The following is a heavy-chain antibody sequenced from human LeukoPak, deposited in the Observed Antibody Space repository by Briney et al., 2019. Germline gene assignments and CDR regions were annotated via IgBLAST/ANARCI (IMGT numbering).Heavy chain of an antibody. CDR1: GFTFSNAW. D-gene: IGHD6-19*01. J-gene: IGHJ6*02. CDR2: IESSSTYI. V-gene: IGHV3-21*01. CDR3: SRVLYSSGWVFGGYCAMDV. Sequence: GGSLRLSCAASGFTFSNAWMNWVRQAPGKGLEWVSSIESSSTYIYYADSVKGRFTVSRNNAENSLYLQMNSLRAEDTAVYYCSRVLYSSGWVFGGYCAMDVWGQGTTVTVSS.